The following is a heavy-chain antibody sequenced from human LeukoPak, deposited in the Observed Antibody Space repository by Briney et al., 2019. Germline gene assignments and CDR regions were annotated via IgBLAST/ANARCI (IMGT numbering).Heavy chain of an antibody. J-gene: IGHJ4*02. CDR2: ISPDGGTT. V-gene: IGHV3-23*01. CDR3: AKKAHVAVGLYYFDH. Sequence: GGSLRLSCAASGFTVSSSYMSWVRQAPGKGLEWVSIISPDGGTTGYADSVRGRFTVSRDNSKSTLYLQMNSLRAGDTATYYCAKKAHVAVGLYYFDHWGRGTLVTVSS. CDR1: GFTVSSSY. D-gene: IGHD3-10*01.